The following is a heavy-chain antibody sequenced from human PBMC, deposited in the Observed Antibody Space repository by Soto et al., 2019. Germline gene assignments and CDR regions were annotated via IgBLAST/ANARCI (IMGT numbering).Heavy chain of an antibody. V-gene: IGHV4-59*08. D-gene: IGHD2-21*02. CDR2: IYYSAST. CDR1: GGSISSYY. CDR3: ARHLPYCGGDCYSLDY. J-gene: IGHJ4*02. Sequence: QVQLQESGPGLVKPSETLSLTCTVSGGSISSYYWSWIRQPPVKGREWIGYIYYSASTNYSPSLKRRVTLSVDTSKNQFSLNLSSVTAADTAVYYCARHLPYCGGDCYSLDYWGQGTLGTVSS.